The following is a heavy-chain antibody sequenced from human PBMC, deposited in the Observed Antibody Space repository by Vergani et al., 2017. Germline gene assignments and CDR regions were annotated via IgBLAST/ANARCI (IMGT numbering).Heavy chain of an antibody. CDR1: GFTFSGYY. CDR3: AGDTRGGEWSGGY. Sequence: QVQLVQSGAEVKKPGASVKVSCKTSGFTFSGYYIHWVRQAPGQGLEWMGWVNPNSGGTNYAQKFQGRVTMTRDTSIKTAYMELNRLKSDDTAMYYCAGDTRGGEWSGGYWGQGTLVTVSS. CDR2: VNPNSGGT. V-gene: IGHV1-2*02. J-gene: IGHJ4*02. D-gene: IGHD3-16*01.